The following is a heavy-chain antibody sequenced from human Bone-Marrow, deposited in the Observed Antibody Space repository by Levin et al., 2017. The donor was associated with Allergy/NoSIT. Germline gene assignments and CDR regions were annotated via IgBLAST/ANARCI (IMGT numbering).Heavy chain of an antibody. CDR1: GFAFSDYG. CDR2: ISHDGKVM. V-gene: IGHV3-30*18. D-gene: IGHD6-19*01. CDR3: AKENQIRSSNGWPLDN. J-gene: IGHJ4*02. Sequence: PGGSLRLSCAASGFAFSDYGTHWVRQGPGKGLEWVAVISHDGKVMFYADSVKGRFTISRDNSKNALYLRVNSLSVEDTAVYYCAKENQIRSSNGWPLDNWGQGTLVTVSS.